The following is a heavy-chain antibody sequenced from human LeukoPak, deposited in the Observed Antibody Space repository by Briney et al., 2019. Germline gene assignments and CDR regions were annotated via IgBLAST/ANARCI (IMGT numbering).Heavy chain of an antibody. V-gene: IGHV3-21*01. Sequence: GGSLRLSCAVSGFTVSGNYMSWVRQAPGKGLEWVSSISSSSSYIYYADSVKGRFTISRDNAKNSLYLQMNSLRAEDTAVYYCARDARRFGEPRLFDPWGQGTLVTVSS. CDR3: ARDARRFGEPRLFDP. CDR2: ISSSSSYI. CDR1: GFTVSGNY. D-gene: IGHD3-10*01. J-gene: IGHJ5*02.